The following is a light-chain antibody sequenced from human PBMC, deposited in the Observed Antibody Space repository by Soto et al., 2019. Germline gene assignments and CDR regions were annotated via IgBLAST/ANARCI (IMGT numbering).Light chain of an antibody. CDR3: QQSYTTPWT. V-gene: IGKV1-39*01. Sequence: DIQMTQSPSSLSASVGDRVIITCRASQGITIYLNWYQHKPGKAPKLLVYGASILQSGVPSRFSGSGSGTDFTLTISSLQPEDFATYSCQQSYTTPWTFGQGTKVEIK. CDR1: QGITIY. J-gene: IGKJ1*01. CDR2: GAS.